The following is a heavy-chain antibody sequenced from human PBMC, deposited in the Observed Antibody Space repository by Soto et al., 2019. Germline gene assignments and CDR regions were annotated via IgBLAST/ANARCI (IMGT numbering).Heavy chain of an antibody. CDR1: GGSVSSGSYQ. V-gene: IGHV4-61*01. Sequence: PSETLSLTCTVSGGSVSSGSYQWTWIRQPPGKGLEWIGYIHVSGSTNDNPSLKGRVTMSIDTSKNQFSLKLSSVTAADTAVYYCARDGHGMDVGGQGTKVTVSS. J-gene: IGHJ6*02. CDR3: ARDGHGMDV. CDR2: IHVSGST.